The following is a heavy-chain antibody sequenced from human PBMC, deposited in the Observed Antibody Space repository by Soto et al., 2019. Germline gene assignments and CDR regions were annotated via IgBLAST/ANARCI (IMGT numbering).Heavy chain of an antibody. J-gene: IGHJ4*02. Sequence: SETLSLTCTVSGDSISSGGYSWSWIRQPPQKGLEWIGYIYHTGSTSYSPSLKSRVTISVDKSKNQFSLILNSVTAADTAIYYCARAHYGPSGYYFDYWGQGTLVT. CDR3: ARAHYGPSGYYFDY. V-gene: IGHV4-30-2*01. D-gene: IGHD3-22*01. CDR2: IYHTGST. CDR1: GDSISSGGYS.